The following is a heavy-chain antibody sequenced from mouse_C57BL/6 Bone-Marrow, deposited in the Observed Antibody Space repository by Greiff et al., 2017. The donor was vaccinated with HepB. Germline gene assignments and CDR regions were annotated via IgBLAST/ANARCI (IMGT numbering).Heavy chain of an antibody. J-gene: IGHJ4*01. D-gene: IGHD2-4*01. CDR2: IDPENGDT. Sequence: EVKLVESGAELVRPGASVKLSCTASGFNIKDDYMHWVKQRPEQGLEWIGWIDPENGDTEYASKFQGKATITADTSSNTAYLQLSSLTSEDTAVYYCTTFMITWAMDYWGQGTSVTVSS. CDR3: TTFMITWAMDY. V-gene: IGHV14-4*01. CDR1: GFNIKDDY.